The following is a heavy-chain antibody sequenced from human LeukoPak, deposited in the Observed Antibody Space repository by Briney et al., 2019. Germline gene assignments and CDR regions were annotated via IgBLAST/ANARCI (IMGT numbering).Heavy chain of an antibody. Sequence: ASVKVSCKASGYTFASYYIHWVRQAPGQGLKWMGAINPSGGRTTYAQKFQGRVTMTRDTSTSTVYMELSSLRSEDAAVYYCARLRHDNSGPFDYWGQGTLVTVSS. J-gene: IGHJ4*02. D-gene: IGHD3-22*01. V-gene: IGHV1-46*01. CDR1: GYTFASYY. CDR2: INPSGGRT. CDR3: ARLRHDNSGPFDY.